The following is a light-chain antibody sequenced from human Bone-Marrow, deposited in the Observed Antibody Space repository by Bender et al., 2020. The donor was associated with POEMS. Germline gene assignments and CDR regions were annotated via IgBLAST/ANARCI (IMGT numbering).Light chain of an antibody. J-gene: IGLJ2*01. CDR3: QSSDHSGNYRV. Sequence: SYELTQSPSVSVSPGQTATITCFGEALPNQYSYWYRQKSGQAPMLLIYRDDKRPSGIPDRFSGSNSGTTATLTITGVQTEDEADYYCQSSDHSGNYRVFGGGTKLTVL. V-gene: IGLV3-25*03. CDR1: ALPNQY. CDR2: RDD.